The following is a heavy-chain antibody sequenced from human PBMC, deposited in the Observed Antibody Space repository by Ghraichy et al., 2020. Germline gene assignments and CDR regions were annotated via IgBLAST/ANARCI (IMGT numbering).Heavy chain of an antibody. J-gene: IGHJ6*02. CDR3: AKSSNDYVWGSYRPYYYYGMDV. Sequence: GGSLRLSCAASGFTFSSYAMSWVRQAPGKGLEWVSAISGSGGSTYYADSVKGRFTISRDNSKTTLYLQMNSLRAEDTAVYYCAKSSNDYVWGSYRPYYYYGMDVWGQGTTVTVSS. D-gene: IGHD3-16*02. V-gene: IGHV3-23*01. CDR1: GFTFSSYA. CDR2: ISGSGGST.